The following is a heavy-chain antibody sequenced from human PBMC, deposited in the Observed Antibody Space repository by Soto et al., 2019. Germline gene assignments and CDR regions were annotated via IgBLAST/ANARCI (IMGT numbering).Heavy chain of an antibody. D-gene: IGHD3-3*01. CDR3: ARHARHLGWLQPFDY. V-gene: IGHV1-69*01. Sequence: QVQLVQSGAEVKEPGSSVKVSCTASGGTVSNYPISWLRQAPGQGLEWMGGLIPMFGTPNYALKFQGRVTITADESKSTAYMELSSLRYDDTAVYYCARHARHLGWLQPFDYWGQGALVTVSS. CDR2: LIPMFGTP. J-gene: IGHJ4*02. CDR1: GGTVSNYP.